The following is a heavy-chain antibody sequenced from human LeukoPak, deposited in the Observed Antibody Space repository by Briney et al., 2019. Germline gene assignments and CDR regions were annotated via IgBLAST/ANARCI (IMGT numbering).Heavy chain of an antibody. CDR3: ARGITMIVVVPIGY. J-gene: IGHJ4*02. D-gene: IGHD3-22*01. Sequence: ASVKVSCKASGYTFTSYAMHWVRQAPGQRLEWMGWINAGNGNTKYSQKFQGRVTITRDTSASTAYMELSSLRSEDTAVYYCARGITMIVVVPIGYWGQGTLVTVSS. V-gene: IGHV1-3*01. CDR1: GYTFTSYA. CDR2: INAGNGNT.